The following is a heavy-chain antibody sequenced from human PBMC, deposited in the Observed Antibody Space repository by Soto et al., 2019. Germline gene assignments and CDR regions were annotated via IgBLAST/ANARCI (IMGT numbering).Heavy chain of an antibody. D-gene: IGHD3-10*01. CDR1: GNTFSNNA. V-gene: IGHV1-18*01. CDR3: ARDGRITVIRGPLPFDS. Sequence: ASVKVSCKASGNTFSNNAISWPRQAPGQGLEWMGWISVYNGNTKSAEKFQGRVTMSTDTSTSTAYMELRSLSSDDTALYYCARDGRITVIRGPLPFDSWG. J-gene: IGHJ5*01. CDR2: ISVYNGNT.